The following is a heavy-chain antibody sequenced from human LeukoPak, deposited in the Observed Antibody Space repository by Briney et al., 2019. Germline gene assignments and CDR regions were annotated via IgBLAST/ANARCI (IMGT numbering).Heavy chain of an antibody. J-gene: IGHJ4*02. CDR1: GFPFSSYS. CDR2: KKPDGTTK. CDR3: ARSIPYGTTWYGRSDY. D-gene: IGHD6-13*01. V-gene: IGHV3-7*03. Sequence: GGSLRLSCAASGFPFSSYSMTWVRQAPGRGLEWVANKKPDGTTKFYVDSVKGRFTISRDNALNSLYLQMNSLRAEDTAIYYCARSIPYGTTWYGRSDYWGQGTLVTVSS.